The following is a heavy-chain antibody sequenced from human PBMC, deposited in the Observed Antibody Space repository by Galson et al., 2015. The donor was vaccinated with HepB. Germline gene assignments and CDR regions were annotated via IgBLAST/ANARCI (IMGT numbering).Heavy chain of an antibody. V-gene: IGHV3-53*01. CDR2: IYGDSNT. CDR3: ARSRGGSYFDFDF. Sequence: SLRLSCAAYGFTDSSTHMSWVRQAPGKGLEWVSAIYGDSNTYYADSVKGRFTLSRDNSRNTLYLQMNSLRAEDTALYYCARSRGGSYFDFDFWGQGTLVTVSS. CDR1: GFTDSSTH. D-gene: IGHD1-26*01. J-gene: IGHJ4*02.